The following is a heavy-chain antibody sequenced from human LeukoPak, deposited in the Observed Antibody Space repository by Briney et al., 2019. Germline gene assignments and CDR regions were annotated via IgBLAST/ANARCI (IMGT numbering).Heavy chain of an antibody. Sequence: SETLSLTCAVYGGSFSGYYWSWILQPPGKGLEWIGEINHSGSTNYNPSLKSRVTISVDTSKNQFSLKLRSVTAADTAVYYCARGVTGIAAAGGYYYYYMDVWGKGTTVTVSS. CDR1: GGSFSGYY. CDR3: ARGVTGIAAAGGYYYYYMDV. CDR2: INHSGST. J-gene: IGHJ6*03. D-gene: IGHD6-13*01. V-gene: IGHV4-34*01.